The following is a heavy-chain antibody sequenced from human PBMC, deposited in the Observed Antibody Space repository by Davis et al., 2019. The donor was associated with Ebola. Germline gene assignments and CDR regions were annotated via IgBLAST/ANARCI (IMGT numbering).Heavy chain of an antibody. D-gene: IGHD2-2*01. V-gene: IGHV3-33*01. CDR2: KWYDGSRQ. Sequence: GESLKISCAASGFIFSNYGMHWVRPAPGKGLGWVALKWYDGSRQYYADSVKGRFTVSRDNSRNILYLQMNSLRADDPAVYYCARDSSRDDAFDIWGQGTMVTVSS. J-gene: IGHJ3*02. CDR3: ARDSSRDDAFDI. CDR1: GFIFSNYG.